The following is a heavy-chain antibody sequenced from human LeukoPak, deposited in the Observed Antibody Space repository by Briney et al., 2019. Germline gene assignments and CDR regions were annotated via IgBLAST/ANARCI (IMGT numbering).Heavy chain of an antibody. D-gene: IGHD2-2*01. J-gene: IGHJ6*03. CDR1: GFTFSNAW. CDR2: IKSKTDGGTT. CDR3: TTDGDCSSTSCYVEDHYYYYYMDV. Sequence: GGSLRLSCAASGFTFSNAWMSWVRQAPGKGLEWVGRIKSKTDGGTTDYAAPVKGRFTISRDDSKNTLYLQMNSLKTEDTAVYYCTTDGDCSSTSCYVEDHYYYYYMDVWGKGTTVTVSS. V-gene: IGHV3-15*01.